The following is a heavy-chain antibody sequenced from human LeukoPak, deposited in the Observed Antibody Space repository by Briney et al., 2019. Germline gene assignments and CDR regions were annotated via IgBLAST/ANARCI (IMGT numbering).Heavy chain of an antibody. CDR1: GGSISSGGYY. D-gene: IGHD4-17*01. CDR3: ARCGKDGDYVQN. Sequence: SETLSLTCTVSGGSISSGGYYWSRIRQHPGKGLEWIGYIYYSGSTYYNPSLKSRVTISVDTSKNQFSLKLSSVTAADTAVYYCARCGKDGDYVQNWGQGTLVTVSS. J-gene: IGHJ4*02. CDR2: IYYSGST. V-gene: IGHV4-31*03.